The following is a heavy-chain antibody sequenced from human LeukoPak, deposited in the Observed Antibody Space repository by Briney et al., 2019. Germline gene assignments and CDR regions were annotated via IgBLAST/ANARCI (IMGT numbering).Heavy chain of an antibody. Sequence: GRSLRLSCAPSGFTFSNYGIHWVRQAPGKGLEWVAVIWYDESQKYYADSVKGRFTISRDNSKNTLYLQMNSLRAEDTAVYYCARYGSGKNFDYWGQGTLVTVSS. V-gene: IGHV3-33*01. CDR2: IWYDESQK. D-gene: IGHD3-10*01. CDR1: GFTFSNYG. J-gene: IGHJ4*02. CDR3: ARYGSGKNFDY.